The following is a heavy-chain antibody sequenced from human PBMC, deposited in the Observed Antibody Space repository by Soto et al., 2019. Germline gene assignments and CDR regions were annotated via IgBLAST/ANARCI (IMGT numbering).Heavy chain of an antibody. D-gene: IGHD3-9*01. CDR2: INHSGST. CDR3: ARARLVRYLAWLSRYYFDY. J-gene: IGHJ4*02. CDR1: GGSFSGYY. Sequence: PSESLSLTCAVYGGSFSGYYWSWIRQPPWKGLEWIGEINHSGSTNYNPSLKSRVSLSVDTSKNQFSLRLSSVTAADTAVYYCARARLVRYLAWLSRYYFDYWGQGTLVTVSS. V-gene: IGHV4-34*01.